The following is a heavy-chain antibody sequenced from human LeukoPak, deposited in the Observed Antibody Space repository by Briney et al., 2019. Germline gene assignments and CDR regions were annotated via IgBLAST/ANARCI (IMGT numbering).Heavy chain of an antibody. CDR1: GFTFSSYA. CDR2: ISGSGGST. D-gene: IGHD2-15*01. Sequence: GGSLRLSCAASGFTFSSYAMSWVRQAPGKGLEWVSAISGSGGSTYNADSVKGRFTISRDNSKNTLYLQMNSLRAEDTAVYYCAKATERGCSGGSCYPFDPWGQGTLVTVSS. V-gene: IGHV3-23*01. CDR3: AKATERGCSGGSCYPFDP. J-gene: IGHJ5*02.